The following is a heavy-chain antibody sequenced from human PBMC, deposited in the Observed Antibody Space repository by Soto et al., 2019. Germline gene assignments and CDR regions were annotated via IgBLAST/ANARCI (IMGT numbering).Heavy chain of an antibody. CDR2: IYYSGST. V-gene: IGHV4-61*01. Sequence: TSETLSLTCTVSGGSVSSGSYYWSWIRQPPGKGLEWIGYIYYSGSTNYNPSLKSRVTISVDTSKNQFSLKLSSVTAADTAVYYCAREVSGYSSGSPYGMVVWGQGTTVTVSS. D-gene: IGHD6-19*01. CDR3: AREVSGYSSGSPYGMVV. CDR1: GGSVSSGSYY. J-gene: IGHJ6*02.